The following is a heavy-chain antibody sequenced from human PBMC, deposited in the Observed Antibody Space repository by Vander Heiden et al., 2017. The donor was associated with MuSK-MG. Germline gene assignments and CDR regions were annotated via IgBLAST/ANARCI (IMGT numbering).Heavy chain of an antibody. CDR2: ISYDGSNK. CDR1: GFTFSRYA. J-gene: IGHJ4*02. V-gene: IGHV3-30*04. Sequence: QVQLVESGGGVVQPGRSLRLSCAASGFTFSRYAMHWVPQAPGKGLEGVAVISYDGSNKYYADAVKGRFTISRDNAKNTLYRQMKSLRAEDTAVYYCARDSGYSYGYEPDYWGQGTLVTVSS. D-gene: IGHD5-18*01. CDR3: ARDSGYSYGYEPDY.